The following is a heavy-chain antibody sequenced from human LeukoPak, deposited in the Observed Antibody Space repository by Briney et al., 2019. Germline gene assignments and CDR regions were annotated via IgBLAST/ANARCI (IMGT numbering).Heavy chain of an antibody. CDR3: AKDPSGSRGWGY. V-gene: IGHV3-30*04. CDR1: GFTFSSYA. CDR2: ISYDGSNK. D-gene: IGHD1-26*01. Sequence: GGSLRLSCAASGFTFSSYAMHWVRQAPGKGLEWVAVISYDGSNKYYADSVKGRFTISRDNSKNTLYLQMNSLRAEDTAVYYCAKDPSGSRGWGYWGQGTLVTVSS. J-gene: IGHJ4*02.